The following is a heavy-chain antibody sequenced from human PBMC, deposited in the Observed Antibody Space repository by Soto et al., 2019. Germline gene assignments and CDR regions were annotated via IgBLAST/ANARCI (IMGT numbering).Heavy chain of an antibody. CDR1: GFTFSSYS. V-gene: IGHV3-48*01. D-gene: IGHD2-8*02. J-gene: IGHJ4*02. Sequence: EVQLVESGGGLVQPGGSLRLSCAASGFTFSSYSMNWVRQAPGKGLEWVSYISSSSRTIYYADSVKGRFTISRDNAKNLLYLQMNRLRAEDTAVYYCARDLTGGGAYWGQGTLVTVSS. CDR3: ARDLTGGGAY. CDR2: ISSSSRTI.